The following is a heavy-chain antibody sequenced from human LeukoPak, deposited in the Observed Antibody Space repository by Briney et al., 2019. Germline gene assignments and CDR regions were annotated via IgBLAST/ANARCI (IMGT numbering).Heavy chain of an antibody. Sequence: NPGGSLRLSCAASGFTFSSYSMNWVRQAPGKGLEWVSSIGSSSSYIYYADSVKGRFTISRDNAKNSLYLQMNSLRAEDTAVYYCARDPYSGLFDYWGQGTLVTVSS. D-gene: IGHD4-11*01. J-gene: IGHJ4*02. V-gene: IGHV3-21*01. CDR3: ARDPYSGLFDY. CDR1: GFTFSSYS. CDR2: IGSSSSYI.